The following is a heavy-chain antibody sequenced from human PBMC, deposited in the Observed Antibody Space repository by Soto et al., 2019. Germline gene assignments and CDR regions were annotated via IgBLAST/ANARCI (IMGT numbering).Heavy chain of an antibody. J-gene: IGHJ4*02. D-gene: IGHD3-22*01. CDR1: GFTFSSYA. CDR2: ISGSGGST. V-gene: IGHV3-23*01. Sequence: GGSLRLSCAASGFTFSSYAMSWVRQAPGKGLEWVSAISGSGGSTYYADSVKGRFTISRDNSKNTLYLQMNSLRAEDTAVYYCAKSLQAASSGYYFYYFDYWGQGTLVTVSS. CDR3: AKSLQAASSGYYFYYFDY.